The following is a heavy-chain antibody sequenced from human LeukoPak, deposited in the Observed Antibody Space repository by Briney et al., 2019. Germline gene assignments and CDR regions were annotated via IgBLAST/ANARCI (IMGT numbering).Heavy chain of an antibody. V-gene: IGHV3-21*01. D-gene: IGHD3-22*01. CDR2: ISSSSSYI. J-gene: IGHJ4*02. Sequence: GGSLRPSCAASGFTFSSYSMNWVRQAPGKGLEWVSSISSSSSYIYYADSVKGRFTISRDNAKNSLYLQLNSLRAEDTAVYYCARAGLYYDSSGAFDYWGQGTLVTVSS. CDR3: ARAGLYYDSSGAFDY. CDR1: GFTFSSYS.